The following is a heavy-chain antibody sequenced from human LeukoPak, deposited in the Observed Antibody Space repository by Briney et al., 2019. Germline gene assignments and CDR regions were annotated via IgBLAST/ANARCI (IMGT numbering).Heavy chain of an antibody. Sequence: PGGSLRLSCAASGFTFSSYSMNWVRQARGKGLEWVSSISSSSSYIYYADSVKGRFTISRDNAKNSLYLQMNSLRAEDTAVYYCARDGYSSGWYLYYFDYWGQGTLVTVSS. CDR2: ISSSSSYI. CDR3: ARDGYSSGWYLYYFDY. D-gene: IGHD6-19*01. V-gene: IGHV3-21*01. J-gene: IGHJ4*02. CDR1: GFTFSSYS.